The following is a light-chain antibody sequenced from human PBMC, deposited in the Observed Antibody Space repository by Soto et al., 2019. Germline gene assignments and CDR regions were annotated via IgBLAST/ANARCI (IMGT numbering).Light chain of an antibody. CDR3: QQYNSYWGT. V-gene: IGKV1-5*01. CDR1: QSISSW. CDR2: DAS. J-gene: IGKJ1*01. Sequence: DILMTQSPSTLSASVGDRVTITCRASQSISSWLAWYQQKPGKAPKLLIYDASSLQSGVPSRFSGSGSGTEFTLTISSLQPDDFATYYCQQYNSYWGTFGQGTKVEIK.